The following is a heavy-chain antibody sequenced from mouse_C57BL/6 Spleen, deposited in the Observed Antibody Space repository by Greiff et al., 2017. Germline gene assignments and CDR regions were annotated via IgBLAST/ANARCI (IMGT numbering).Heavy chain of an antibody. CDR2: IYPGSGST. CDR3: ARSWYDYDVYYFDY. Sequence: QVQLQQSGAELVKPGASVKMSCKASGYTFTSYWITWVKQRPGQGLEWIGDIYPGSGSTNYNEKFKSKATLTVDTSSSTAYMQLSSLTSEDSAVYYCARSWYDYDVYYFDYWGQGTTLTVSS. J-gene: IGHJ2*01. D-gene: IGHD2-4*01. CDR1: GYTFTSYW. V-gene: IGHV1-55*01.